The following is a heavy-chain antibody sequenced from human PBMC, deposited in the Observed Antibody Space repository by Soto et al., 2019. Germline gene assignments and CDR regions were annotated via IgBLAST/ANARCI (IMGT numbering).Heavy chain of an antibody. D-gene: IGHD4-17*01. CDR2: IYHSGST. V-gene: IGHV4-30-2*01. Sequence: QLQLQESGSGLVKPSQTLSLTCAVSGGSISSGGYSWSWIRQPPGKGLEWIGYIYHSGSTYYNPSLKSRVTISVDRSQTQFSRKLSAVTAADTAVYYCASASTTVTTLDYWGQGTLVTVSS. CDR3: ASASTTVTTLDY. CDR1: GGSISSGGYS. J-gene: IGHJ4*02.